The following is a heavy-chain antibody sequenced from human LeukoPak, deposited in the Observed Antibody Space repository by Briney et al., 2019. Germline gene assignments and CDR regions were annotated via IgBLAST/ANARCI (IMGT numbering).Heavy chain of an antibody. D-gene: IGHD5-12*01. J-gene: IGHJ3*02. CDR3: ARGGYIDAFDI. V-gene: IGHV4-59*08. CDR1: GGSISSYY. CDR2: IYYSGST. Sequence: PSETLSLTCTVSGGSISSYYWSWIRQPPGKGLEWIGYIYYSGSTNYNPSLKGRVTISVDTSKNQFSLKLSSVTAADTAVYYCARGGYIDAFDIWGQGTMVTVSS.